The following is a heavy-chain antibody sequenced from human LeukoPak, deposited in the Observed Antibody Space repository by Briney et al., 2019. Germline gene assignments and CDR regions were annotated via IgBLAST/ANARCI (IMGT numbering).Heavy chain of an antibody. CDR2: INHSGST. V-gene: IGHV4-34*01. CDR1: GGSFSGFY. CDR3: ARGGVRGYGY. D-gene: IGHD3-10*01. Sequence: SETLSLTCAAYGGSFSGFYWSWIRQPPGKGLEWIGEINHSGSTNYIPSLKSRVTVSVDTSKNQFSLKLSSVTAADTAVYYCARGGVRGYGYWGQGTLVTVSS. J-gene: IGHJ4*02.